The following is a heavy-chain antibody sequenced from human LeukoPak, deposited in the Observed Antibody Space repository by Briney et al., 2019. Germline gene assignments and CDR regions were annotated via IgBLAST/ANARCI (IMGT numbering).Heavy chain of an antibody. CDR2: ILYDGSNK. CDR3: ARRSGIAVAGAFDY. J-gene: IGHJ4*02. CDR1: GFTFSSYA. D-gene: IGHD6-19*01. V-gene: IGHV3-30*04. Sequence: GRSLRLSCAASGFTFSSYAMHWVRQAPGKGLEWVAVILYDGSNKYYADSVKGRFTISRDNSKNTLYLQMNSLRAEDTAVYYCARRSGIAVAGAFDYWGQGTLVTVSS.